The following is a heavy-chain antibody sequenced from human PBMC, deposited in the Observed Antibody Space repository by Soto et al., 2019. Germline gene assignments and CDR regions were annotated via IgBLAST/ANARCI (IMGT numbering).Heavy chain of an antibody. V-gene: IGHV3-23*01. J-gene: IGHJ4*02. CDR3: AKASGYGYFDY. CDR2: ISGSGGST. CDR1: VFTFSIYA. D-gene: IGHD5-12*01. Sequence: PVGSLRLSCACSVFTFSIYAMTCVRQAPGKWLEWVSISGSGGSTYYADSVKGRFTISRDNSKNTLYLQMNSLRAEDTAVYYCAKASGYGYFDYWGQGTLVTVSS.